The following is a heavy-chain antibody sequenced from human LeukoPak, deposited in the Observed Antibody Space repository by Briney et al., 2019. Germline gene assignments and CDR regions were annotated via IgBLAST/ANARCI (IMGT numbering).Heavy chain of an antibody. CDR3: ARGDLIQLWSPSFDP. D-gene: IGHD5-18*01. V-gene: IGHV3-30-3*01. CDR1: GFSFSNYA. CDR2: ISYDGSSE. Sequence: PGRSLRLSCAASGFSFSNYAIHWVRQAPGKGLEWVALISYDGSSEYYADSVKGRFTISRDNSKNTLHLQMNSLRAEDTAVYYCARGDLIQLWSPSFDPWGQGTLVTVSS. J-gene: IGHJ5*02.